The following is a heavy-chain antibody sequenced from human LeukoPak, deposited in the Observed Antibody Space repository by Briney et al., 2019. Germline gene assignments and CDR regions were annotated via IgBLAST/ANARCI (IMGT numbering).Heavy chain of an antibody. CDR1: GYTLIELS. Sequence: GASVKVSCKVSGYTLIELSMHWVRQAPGKGLEWMGGFDPEDGETIYAQKFQGRVTMTEDTSTDTAYMELSSLRSEDTAVYYCATLGSGWYYFDYWGQGALVTVSS. D-gene: IGHD6-19*01. CDR3: ATLGSGWYYFDY. V-gene: IGHV1-24*01. J-gene: IGHJ4*02. CDR2: FDPEDGET.